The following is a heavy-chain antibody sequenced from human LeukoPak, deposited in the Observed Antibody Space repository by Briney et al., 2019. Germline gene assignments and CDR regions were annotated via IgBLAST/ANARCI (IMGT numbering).Heavy chain of an antibody. J-gene: IGHJ4*02. Sequence: ASVKVSCKASGGTFSSYAISWVRQAPGQGLGWMGGIIPIFGTANYAQKFQGRVTITADESTSTAYMELSSLRSEDTAVYYCARGKESSGYYSPFDYWGQGTLVTVSS. D-gene: IGHD3-22*01. V-gene: IGHV1-69*13. CDR2: IIPIFGTA. CDR3: ARGKESSGYYSPFDY. CDR1: GGTFSSYA.